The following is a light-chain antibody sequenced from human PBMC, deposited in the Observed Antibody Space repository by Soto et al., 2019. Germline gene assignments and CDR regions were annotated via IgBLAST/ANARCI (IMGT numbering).Light chain of an antibody. J-gene: IGKJ2*01. CDR2: GAS. V-gene: IGKV3-15*01. Sequence: EIVMTQSPATLSVSPGERATLSCRASQSVSSNLAWYQQKPGQAPRLLIYGASTRATGIPARFSGSGSGTESTLTFSSLQSEDFALYYCQQYNNWPPYTFGQGTKLEIK. CDR3: QQYNNWPPYT. CDR1: QSVSSN.